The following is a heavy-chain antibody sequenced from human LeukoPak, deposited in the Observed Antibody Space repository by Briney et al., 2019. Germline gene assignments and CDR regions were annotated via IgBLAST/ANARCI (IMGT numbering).Heavy chain of an antibody. CDR3: ARAIADPPYFDY. CDR1: GCTFSKFA. CDR2: IIPLFGTA. Sequence: SVKVSCKASGCTFSKFAISWVRQAPGQGLEWMGGIIPLFGTANYAQKFQGRVTITADEFTNTAFMEVSSLRFEDTAVYYCARAIADPPYFDYWGQGTLVAVSS. J-gene: IGHJ4*02. D-gene: IGHD6-13*01. V-gene: IGHV1-69*13.